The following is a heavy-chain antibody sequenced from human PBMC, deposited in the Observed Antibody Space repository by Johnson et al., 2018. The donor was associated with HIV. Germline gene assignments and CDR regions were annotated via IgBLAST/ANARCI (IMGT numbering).Heavy chain of an antibody. CDR1: GFIFDDYG. J-gene: IGHJ3*02. CDR2: INWNGGRT. D-gene: IGHD3-10*01. V-gene: IGHV3-20*04. CDR3: ARAEIYEGRVGDFAFDI. Sequence: VQLVESGGGLVRPGGSLRLSCAASGFIFDDYGMSWVRQAPGKGLEWVSGINWNGGRTGYAGSVKGRFTISRDNSRNSLYLKMKSLRPEDTALYYCARAEIYEGRVGDFAFDIWGRGTMVTVAS.